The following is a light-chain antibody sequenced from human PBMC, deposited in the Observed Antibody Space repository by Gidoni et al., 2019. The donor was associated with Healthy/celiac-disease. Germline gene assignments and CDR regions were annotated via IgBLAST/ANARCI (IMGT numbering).Light chain of an antibody. CDR2: GNS. CDR3: QSYDSSLSGYV. CDR1: SSNIGAGYD. V-gene: IGLV1-40*01. J-gene: IGLJ1*01. Sequence: QSVLTHPPSVSGAPGRAVTISCTGSSSNIGAGYDVHWYQQLPGTAPKLLIYGNSNRPSGVPDRFSGSKSGTSASLAITGLQAEDEADYYCQSYDSSLSGYVFGTGTKVTVL.